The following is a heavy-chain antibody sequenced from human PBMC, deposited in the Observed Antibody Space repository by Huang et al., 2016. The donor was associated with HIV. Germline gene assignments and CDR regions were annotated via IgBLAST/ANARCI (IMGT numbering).Heavy chain of an antibody. CDR2: FDQEIGET. J-gene: IGHJ4*02. D-gene: IGHD3-9*01. CDR1: EYTLTELS. CDR3: ATGFDVFFDF. Sequence: QVQLVQSRAEVKKPGASVKVSCKVSEYTLTELSIHWVRQPPGKGLEWMGGFDQEIGETINAQKFQGRVTMTEDTSTETAFMELSGLRPEDTAVYYCATGFDVFFDFWGQGTLVTVSS. V-gene: IGHV1-24*01.